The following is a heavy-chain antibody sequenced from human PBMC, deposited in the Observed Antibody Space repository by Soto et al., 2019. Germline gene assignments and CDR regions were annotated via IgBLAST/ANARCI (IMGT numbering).Heavy chain of an antibody. Sequence: GASVKVSCKASGYTFTSYYIHWVRQAPGQGLEWLGIIRPSGGRTEYAQRFQCRVTMTRDTSTSTVYMELTSLTSEDTAVYYCAREPNESYYFDYWGQGTLVTVSS. J-gene: IGHJ4*02. CDR1: GYTFTSYY. V-gene: IGHV1-46*01. D-gene: IGHD5-18*01. CDR2: IRPSGGRT. CDR3: AREPNESYYFDY.